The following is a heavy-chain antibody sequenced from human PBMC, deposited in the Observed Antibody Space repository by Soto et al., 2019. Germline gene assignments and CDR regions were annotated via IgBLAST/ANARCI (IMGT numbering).Heavy chain of an antibody. CDR3: AGGIVVVVAATRNWFGP. CDR1: GGSFSGYY. J-gene: IGHJ5*02. V-gene: IGHV4-34*01. CDR2: INHSGST. Sequence: SETLSLTCAVYGGSFSGYYWSWIRQPPGKGLEWIGEINHSGSTNYNPSLKSRVTISVDTSKNQFSLKLSSVTAADTAVYYCAGGIVVVVAATRNWFGPWGQGTLVTVSS. D-gene: IGHD2-15*01.